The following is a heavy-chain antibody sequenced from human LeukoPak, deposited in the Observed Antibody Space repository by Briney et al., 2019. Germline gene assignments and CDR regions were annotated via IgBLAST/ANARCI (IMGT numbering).Heavy chain of an antibody. CDR2: ISNNGGYT. CDR3: AKQLGYCSDGSCYFPY. J-gene: IGHJ4*02. V-gene: IGHV3-23*01. D-gene: IGHD2-15*01. CDR1: GVTLSSYA. Sequence: GGSLRLSCAASGVTLSSYAMSWARQAPGKGLEWVSAISNNGGYTYYADSVQGRFTISRDNSKSTLCLQMNSLRAEDTAVYYCAKQLGYCSDGSCYFPYWGQGTLVTVSS.